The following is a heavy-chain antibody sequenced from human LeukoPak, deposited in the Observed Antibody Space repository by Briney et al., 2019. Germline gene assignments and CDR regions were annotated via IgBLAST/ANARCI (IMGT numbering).Heavy chain of an antibody. D-gene: IGHD6-13*01. V-gene: IGHV6-1*01. CDR2: TYYDSKWYN. Sequence: SQTLSLTCVISGDSVSNNAWNWVRQTPSGGLECLGRTYYDSKWYNQYAESVKSRISINPDTSKNQFSLQLHSVTPEDTAVYYCARGWARDGFNIWSQGTMVTVSS. J-gene: IGHJ3*02. CDR3: ARGWARDGFNI. CDR1: GDSVSNNA.